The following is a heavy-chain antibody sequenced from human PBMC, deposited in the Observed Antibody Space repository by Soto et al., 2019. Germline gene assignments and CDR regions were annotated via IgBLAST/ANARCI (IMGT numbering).Heavy chain of an antibody. Sequence: SETLSLTCTVSGGSISSYYWSWIRQPPGKGLEWIGYIYYSGSTNYNPSLKSRVTISVDTSKNQFSLKLSSVTAADTAVSYCARGCSRTSCYPAYYGMDVWGQGTTVTVSS. CDR1: GGSISSYY. J-gene: IGHJ6*02. CDR2: IYYSGST. CDR3: ARGCSRTSCYPAYYGMDV. V-gene: IGHV4-59*01. D-gene: IGHD2-2*01.